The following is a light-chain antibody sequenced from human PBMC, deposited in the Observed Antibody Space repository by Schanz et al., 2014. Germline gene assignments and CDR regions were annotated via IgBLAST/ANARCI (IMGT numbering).Light chain of an antibody. CDR1: SSDVGGYNH. CDR3: CSYAGSSTLV. V-gene: IGLV2-23*02. Sequence: QSALTQPASVSGSPGQSITISCAGSSSDVGGYNHVSWYQQHPGKAPKLMIYDVTIRPSGVSNRFSGSKSGNTASLTISGLQAEDEADYYCCSYAGSSTLVFGGGTKLTVL. CDR2: DVT. J-gene: IGLJ2*01.